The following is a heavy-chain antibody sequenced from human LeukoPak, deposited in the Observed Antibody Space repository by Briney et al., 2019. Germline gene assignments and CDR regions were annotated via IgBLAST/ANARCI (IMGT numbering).Heavy chain of an antibody. Sequence: GGSLRLSCAASGFTFSSYSMNLVRQAPGRGVEGVSSISSSSSYIYYADSVKGRFTISRDNAKNSLYLQMNSLRAEDTAVYYCAGGAAAANDAFDIWGQGTMVTVSS. J-gene: IGHJ3*02. CDR2: ISSSSSYI. D-gene: IGHD6-13*01. CDR1: GFTFSSYS. V-gene: IGHV3-21*01. CDR3: AGGAAAANDAFDI.